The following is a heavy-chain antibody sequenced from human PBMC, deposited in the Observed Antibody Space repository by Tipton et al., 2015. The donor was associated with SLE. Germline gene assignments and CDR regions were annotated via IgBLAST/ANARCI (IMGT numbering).Heavy chain of an antibody. D-gene: IGHD5/OR15-5a*01. CDR2: IIHSGST. Sequence: TLSLTCAVYGGSFSSYYWSWIRQPPGKGLEWIGEIIHSGSTNYNPSLKSRVTISVDTSKNQISLKLSSVTAADTAVYYCARDGLGWGYYYYMDVWGKGTTVTVSS. CDR1: GGSFSSYY. CDR3: ARDGLGWGYYYYMDV. V-gene: IGHV4-34*12. J-gene: IGHJ6*03.